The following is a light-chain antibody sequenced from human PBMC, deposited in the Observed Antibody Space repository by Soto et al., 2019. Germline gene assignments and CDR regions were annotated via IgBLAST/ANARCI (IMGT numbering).Light chain of an antibody. CDR3: QQRLNWPPVT. J-gene: IGKJ5*01. Sequence: EIVLTQSPATLSLSPGERATLSCRASQSVGSYLAWYQLKPGQPPRLLIYNASNRATGIPARFSGSGSGTDFTLTSSSLEPEDFAVYYCQQRLNWPPVTFGQGPRLEIK. CDR2: NAS. CDR1: QSVGSY. V-gene: IGKV3-11*01.